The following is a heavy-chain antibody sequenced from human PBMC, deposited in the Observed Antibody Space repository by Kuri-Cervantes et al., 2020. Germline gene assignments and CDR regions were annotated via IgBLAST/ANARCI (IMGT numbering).Heavy chain of an antibody. J-gene: IGHJ4*02. Sequence: GESLKISCAASGFIFSSYSMNWVRQAPGKGLEWVSYISGTSNTIYYADSVKGRFTISRDNAKNSLYLQMNSLRAEDTAVYYCARDSNSGSYYRFDYWGQGTLVTVSS. CDR2: ISGTSNTI. CDR3: ARDSNSGSYYRFDY. D-gene: IGHD1-26*01. V-gene: IGHV3-48*04. CDR1: GFIFSSYS.